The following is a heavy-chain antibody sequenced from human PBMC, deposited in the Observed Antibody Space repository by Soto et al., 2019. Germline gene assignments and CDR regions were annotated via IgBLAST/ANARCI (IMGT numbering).Heavy chain of an antibody. J-gene: IGHJ4*02. CDR3: VRHGEYSSGPFDY. V-gene: IGHV4-39*01. CDR1: GGSISSTSYY. D-gene: IGHD6-19*01. CDR2: IYYSGTT. Sequence: SETLSVTCTVSGGSISSTSYYWGWIRQPPGKGLEWIGSIYYSGTTYYNPSLKTRVTISVDTSKNQVSLKLSFVTAAATAVYYCVRHGEYSSGPFDYWGQGTLVTVSS.